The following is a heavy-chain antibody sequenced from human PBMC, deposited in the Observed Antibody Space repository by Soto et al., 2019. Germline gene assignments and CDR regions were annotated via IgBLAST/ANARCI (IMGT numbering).Heavy chain of an antibody. CDR1: GYTFTGYY. J-gene: IGHJ6*02. Sequence: GASVKVSCKASGYTFTGYYMHCVRQAPGQGLEWMGWINPNSGGTNYAQKFQGRVTMTRDTSTSTAYMELSSLRSDDTAVYYCARDVWCYGGLYQYYYYYGMDVWGQGTTVNVS. CDR3: ARDVWCYGGLYQYYYYYGMDV. V-gene: IGHV1-2*02. CDR2: INPNSGGT. D-gene: IGHD6-19*01.